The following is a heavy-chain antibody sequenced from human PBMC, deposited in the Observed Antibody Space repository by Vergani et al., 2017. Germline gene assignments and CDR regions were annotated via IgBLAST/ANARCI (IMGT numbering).Heavy chain of an antibody. CDR2: ITNSGDKA. V-gene: IGHV3-23*01. J-gene: IGHJ4*02. D-gene: IGHD6-19*01. Sequence: EVQLLESGGGLVQPGGSLRLSCAASGFTFSSYVMNWVRQAPGKGLEWVSGITNSGDKAYYADSVKGRFTISRDNSKNTLSLQINSLRADDTAIYYCAKDARRSNGWYYFVSWGQGSLVTVSS. CDR3: AKDARRSNGWYYFVS. CDR1: GFTFSSYV.